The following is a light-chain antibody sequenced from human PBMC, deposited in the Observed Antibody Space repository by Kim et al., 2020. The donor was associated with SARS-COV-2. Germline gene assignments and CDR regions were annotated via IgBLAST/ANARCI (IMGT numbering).Light chain of an antibody. CDR3: QVWGSSSDHWV. J-gene: IGLJ3*02. CDR2: YDS. Sequence: SYELTQPPSVSVAPGKTARITCGGNNIGSKSVHWYQQKPGQAPVLVIYYDSDRPSGIPERFSGSNSGNTATLTISRVEAGDEAEHSCQVWGSSSDHWVFG. CDR1: NIGSKS. V-gene: IGLV3-21*04.